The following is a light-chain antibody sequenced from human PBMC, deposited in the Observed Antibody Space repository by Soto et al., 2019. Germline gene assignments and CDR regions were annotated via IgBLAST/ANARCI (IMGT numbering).Light chain of an antibody. CDR3: SSYTDSSNYV. J-gene: IGLJ1*01. CDR2: QVT. Sequence: QAALTQPASVSGSPGQSITISCIGTSSDLAIYNYVSWYQQQPGKAPKLMIYQVTNRPSGVSNRFSGSRSGNTASLTISGLQAEDEAGYYCSSYTDSSNYVFGTGTKVTVL. CDR1: SSDLAIYNY. V-gene: IGLV2-14*01.